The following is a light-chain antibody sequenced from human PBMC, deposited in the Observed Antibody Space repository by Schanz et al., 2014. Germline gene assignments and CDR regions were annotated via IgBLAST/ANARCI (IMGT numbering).Light chain of an antibody. CDR3: SSHTTDTTWL. J-gene: IGLJ3*02. CDR2: EGS. V-gene: IGLV2-14*02. CDR1: SSDVGSYNL. Sequence: QSALTQPASVSGSPGQSITISCTGTSSDVGSYNLVSWYQHHPGKAPKLMIYEGSKRPSGVSNRFSASKSGNTASLTISGLQAEDEADYYCSSHTTDTTWLFGGGTKLTVL.